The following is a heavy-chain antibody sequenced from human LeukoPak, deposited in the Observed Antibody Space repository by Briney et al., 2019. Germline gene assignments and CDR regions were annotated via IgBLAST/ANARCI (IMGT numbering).Heavy chain of an antibody. Sequence: ASVKVSCKASGYTFTAYYIHWLRQAPGQGLEWMGWVNPFSGGTIPAQKFQDRVTMTKDTSINTAYMELSSLRPDDTAVYYCARVKDSSSWHYFDFWGQGTLVTVSS. CDR3: ARVKDSSSWHYFDF. CDR2: VNPFSGGT. V-gene: IGHV1-2*02. J-gene: IGHJ4*02. CDR1: GYTFTAYY. D-gene: IGHD6-13*01.